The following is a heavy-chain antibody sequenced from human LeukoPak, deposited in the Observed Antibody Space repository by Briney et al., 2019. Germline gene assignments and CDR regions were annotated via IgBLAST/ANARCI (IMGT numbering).Heavy chain of an antibody. CDR3: GGSGRLLDYYYGMDV. CDR2: IIPIFGTA. V-gene: IGHV1-69*01. D-gene: IGHD3-10*01. J-gene: IGHJ6*02. Sequence: ASVKVSCKASGGTFSSYAISWVRQAPGQGLEWMGGIIPIFGTANYAQKFQGRVTITADESTSTAYMELSSLRSEDTAVYYCGGSGRLLDYYYGMDVWGQGTTVTVSS. CDR1: GGTFSSYA.